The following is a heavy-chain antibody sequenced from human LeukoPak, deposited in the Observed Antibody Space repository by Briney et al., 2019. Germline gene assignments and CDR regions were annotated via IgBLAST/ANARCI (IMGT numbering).Heavy chain of an antibody. CDR2: IYYSGST. Sequence: SETLSLTCTVSGGSISSYYWSWIRQPPGKGLEWIGYIYYSGSTNYNPSLKSRVTISVDTSKNQFSLKLSSVTAADTAVYYCARETAITERAFDYWGRGTLVTVSS. CDR3: ARETAITERAFDY. D-gene: IGHD5-18*01. J-gene: IGHJ4*02. V-gene: IGHV4-59*01. CDR1: GGSISSYY.